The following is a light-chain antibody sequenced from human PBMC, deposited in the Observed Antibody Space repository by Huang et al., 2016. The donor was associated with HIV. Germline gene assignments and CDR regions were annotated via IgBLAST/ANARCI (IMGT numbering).Light chain of an antibody. V-gene: IGKV2-28*01. CDR1: QNLLHSNGYNY. CDR2: LGS. Sequence: DIVMTQSPLSLPVTPGEPATIACRSSQNLLHSNGYNYLNWYLQKPGQSPHLLIYLGSNRASGVPDRFSGSGSGTNFTLKISRVEAEDVGVYYCMQALQTPFTFGPGTKVDIK. CDR3: MQALQTPFT. J-gene: IGKJ3*01.